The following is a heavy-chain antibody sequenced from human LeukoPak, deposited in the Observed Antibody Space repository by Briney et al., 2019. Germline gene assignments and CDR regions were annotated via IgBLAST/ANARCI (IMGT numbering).Heavy chain of an antibody. CDR2: MNPNSGNT. CDR1: GYTFTSYA. D-gene: IGHD5-18*01. J-gene: IGHJ3*02. V-gene: IGHV1-8*03. Sequence: ASVKVSCKASGYTFTSYAMNWVRQATGQGLEWMGWMNPNSGNTGYAQKFQGRVTITRNTSISTAYMELSSLRSEDTAVYYCATRGYSYGYLVAFDIWGQGTMVTVSS. CDR3: ATRGYSYGYLVAFDI.